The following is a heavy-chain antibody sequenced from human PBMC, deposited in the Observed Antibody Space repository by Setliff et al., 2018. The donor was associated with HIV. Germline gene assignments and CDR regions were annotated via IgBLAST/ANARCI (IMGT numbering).Heavy chain of an antibody. V-gene: IGHV4-30-4*08. Sequence: SETLSLTCSVSGDSLRGGDYYYNWIRQSPEKGLEWIGYVSHTGYTYYNPSLKSRVDMSLDISKNQFSLNVSFVTAADTAVYYCARDKGRPHYYDNTGSYRSDALDIWGQGTMVTVSS. CDR1: GDSLRGGDYY. J-gene: IGHJ3*02. D-gene: IGHD3-22*01. CDR2: VSHTGYT. CDR3: ARDKGRPHYYDNTGSYRSDALDI.